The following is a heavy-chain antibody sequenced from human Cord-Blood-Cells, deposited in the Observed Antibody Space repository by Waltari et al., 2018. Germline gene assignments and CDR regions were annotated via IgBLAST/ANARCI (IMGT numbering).Heavy chain of an antibody. CDR2: IYYSGST. Sequence: QLQLQESGPGLVKPSETLSLTCTVSGGSISSSSYYWGWIRQPPGKGLEWIGSIYYSGSTDYNPALKSRVTISVDTSKNRFSLKLSSVTAADTAVYYCARHFGRNIVVVPAAIDYWGQGTLVTVSS. D-gene: IGHD2-2*01. CDR1: GGSISSSSYY. J-gene: IGHJ4*02. V-gene: IGHV4-39*01. CDR3: ARHFGRNIVVVPAAIDY.